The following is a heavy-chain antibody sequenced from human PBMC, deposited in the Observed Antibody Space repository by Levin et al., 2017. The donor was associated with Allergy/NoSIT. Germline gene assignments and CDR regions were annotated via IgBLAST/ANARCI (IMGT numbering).Heavy chain of an antibody. Sequence: SETLSLTCTVSGDSISNYCWSWIRQTPGKGLEWIGYIDYRGSSNYNLSLRSRVTMSIDTNQFSLKLTSVTAADTAVYYCARDTPRITMVRGVRITEGLRRMDVWGQGTAVTVCS. CDR2: IDYRGSS. CDR1: GDSISNYC. V-gene: IGHV4-59*01. CDR3: ARDTPRITMVRGVRITEGLRRMDV. J-gene: IGHJ6*02. D-gene: IGHD3-10*01.